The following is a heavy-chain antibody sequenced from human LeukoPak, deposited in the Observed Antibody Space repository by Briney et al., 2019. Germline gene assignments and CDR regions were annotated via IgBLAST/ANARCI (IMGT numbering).Heavy chain of an antibody. V-gene: IGHV4-38-2*02. D-gene: IGHD1-1*01. J-gene: IGHJ4*02. CDR2: IYYSGGT. CDR3: ARDGNAP. Sequence: SETLSLTCSVSGYSIDNGYYWAWIRQPPGKGLEWIGSIYYSGGTYYNPSLKSRVTISIDTSKNQFSLKLRSVTAADTAVYYCARDGNAPWGQGTLVTVSS. CDR1: GYSIDNGYY.